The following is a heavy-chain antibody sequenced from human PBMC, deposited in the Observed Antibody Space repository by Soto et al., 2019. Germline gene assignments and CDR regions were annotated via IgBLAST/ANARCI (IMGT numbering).Heavy chain of an antibody. CDR1: GFTLSNYA. D-gene: IGHD6-13*01. CDR3: AKDQGSSWYEIDY. CDR2: ISGSGGST. J-gene: IGHJ4*02. V-gene: IGHV3-23*01. Sequence: EVQLLESGGGLVQPGGSLRLSCAASGFTLSNYAVTWVRQAPGKGLEWVSTISGSGGSTYYADSVKGRFTISRDNSKNTLYLQMNSLTAEDTAVYYCAKDQGSSWYEIDYWGQGTLVIVSS.